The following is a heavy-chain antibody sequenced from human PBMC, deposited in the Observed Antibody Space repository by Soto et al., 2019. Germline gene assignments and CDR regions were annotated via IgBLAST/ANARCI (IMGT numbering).Heavy chain of an antibody. J-gene: IGHJ6*03. CDR3: ARGPYGSGIRSPYYNYYMDV. CDR1: GGSFSGYY. CDR2: ISHSGST. V-gene: IGHV4-34*01. D-gene: IGHD3-10*01. Sequence: QVQLQQWGAGLLKPSESLSLTCAVHGGSFSGYYWSWIRQSPGKGLEWIGEISHSGSTNYNPSLKIRVTISLDTSKTQFSLKLSSVTAADTAVYYCARGPYGSGIRSPYYNYYMDVWGKGTTVTVSS.